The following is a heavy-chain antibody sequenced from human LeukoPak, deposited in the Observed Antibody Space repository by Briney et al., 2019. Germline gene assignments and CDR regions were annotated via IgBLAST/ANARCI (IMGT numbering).Heavy chain of an antibody. CDR3: ARGSSSWYIPQDY. CDR1: NGSISTYY. J-gene: IGHJ4*02. CDR2: IYYGGST. V-gene: IGHV4-59*01. D-gene: IGHD6-13*01. Sequence: SETLSLTCSVSNGSISTYYWTWVRQSPGKGLEWIGYIYYGGSTNYNPSLKSRVTISIDTSETQFSLRLTSVTAADTAVYYCARGSSSWYIPQDYWGQGALVTVSS.